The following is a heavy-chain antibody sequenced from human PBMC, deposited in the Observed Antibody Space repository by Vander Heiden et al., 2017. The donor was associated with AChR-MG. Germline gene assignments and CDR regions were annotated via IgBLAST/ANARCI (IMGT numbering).Heavy chain of an antibody. CDR2: INPNSGGT. V-gene: IGHV1-2*02. CDR1: GYTFTGYY. CDR3: ARGRVGATPRMYYFDY. D-gene: IGHD1-26*01. J-gene: IGHJ4*02. Sequence: QVQLVQSGAEVKKPGASVKVSCKASGYTFTGYYMHWVRQAPGQGLEWMVWINPNSGGTNYAQNVQGRVTMTRDTSISTAYMELSRLRYDDTAVYYCARGRVGATPRMYYFDYWGQGNLVTVSS.